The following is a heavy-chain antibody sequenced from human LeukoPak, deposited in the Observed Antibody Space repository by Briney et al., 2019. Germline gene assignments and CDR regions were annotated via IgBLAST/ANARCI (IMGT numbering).Heavy chain of an antibody. CDR1: GFNFDDYA. J-gene: IGHJ6*02. CDR2: ISWNSGSI. CDR3: AKDMAYGDHPYYYYGMDV. V-gene: IGHV3-9*01. D-gene: IGHD4-17*01. Sequence: GGSLRLSCVGSGFNFDDYAMDWVRQAPGKGLEWVSSISWNSGSIGYADSVKGRFTISRDNAKNSLYLQMNSLRAEDTALYYCAKDMAYGDHPYYYYGMDVWGQGTTVTVSS.